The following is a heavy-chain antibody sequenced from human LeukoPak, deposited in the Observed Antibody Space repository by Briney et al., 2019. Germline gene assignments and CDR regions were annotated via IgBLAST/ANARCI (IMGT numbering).Heavy chain of an antibody. Sequence: GGSLRLSCAASGFTFSSYWMSWVRQAPGKGLEWVANIKEDGSEKYYADSVKGRFTIPRDNAKNSLYLQMNSLRAEDTAVYYCARGQQMVRDLDYWGQGILVTVSS. CDR2: IKEDGSEK. V-gene: IGHV3-7*01. J-gene: IGHJ4*02. CDR1: GFTFSSYW. D-gene: IGHD6-13*01. CDR3: ARGQQMVRDLDY.